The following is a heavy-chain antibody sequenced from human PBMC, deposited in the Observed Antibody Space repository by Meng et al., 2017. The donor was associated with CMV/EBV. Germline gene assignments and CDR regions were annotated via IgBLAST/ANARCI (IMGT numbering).Heavy chain of an antibody. CDR1: GGSISSYY. J-gene: IGHJ4*02. CDR3: ARSRGNNCGGDCYDFDY. CDR2: IYYSGST. D-gene: IGHD2-21*01. V-gene: IGHV4-59*01. Sequence: ETLSLTCTVSGGSISSYYWSWIRQPPGKGLEWIGYIYYSGSTNYNPSLKSRVTISVDTSKNQFSLKLSSVTAADTAVYYCARSRGNNCGGDCYDFDYWGQGTLVTVSS.